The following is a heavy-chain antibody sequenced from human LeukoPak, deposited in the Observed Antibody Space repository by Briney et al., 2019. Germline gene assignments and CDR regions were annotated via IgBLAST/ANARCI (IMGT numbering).Heavy chain of an antibody. CDR2: IYSGGST. J-gene: IGHJ1*01. CDR3: AKEPTSYSSGWYFQH. D-gene: IGHD6-13*01. CDR1: GFTVSSNY. Sequence: GGSLRLSYAASGFTVSSNYMSWVRQAPGKGLEWVSVIYSGGSTYYADSVKGRFTISRDNSKNTLDLEMYSLTTEDTAVYYCAKEPTSYSSGWYFQHWGQGTLVTVSS. V-gene: IGHV3-53*05.